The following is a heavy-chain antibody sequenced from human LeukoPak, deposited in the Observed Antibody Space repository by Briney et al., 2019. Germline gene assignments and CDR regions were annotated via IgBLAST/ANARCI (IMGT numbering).Heavy chain of an antibody. CDR1: GFTVSNNY. V-gene: IGHV3-53*01. D-gene: IGHD2-21*01. CDR3: TTRGDAVSNAFNY. J-gene: IGHJ4*02. CDR2: IYSGGTT. Sequence: GGSLRLSCAVSGFTVSNNYISWVRQAPGKGLEWVSVIYSGGTTYYADSVKGRFTISRDNSKNMLYLQMNSLRAEDTAVYYCTTRGDAVSNAFNYWGQGTLVTVSS.